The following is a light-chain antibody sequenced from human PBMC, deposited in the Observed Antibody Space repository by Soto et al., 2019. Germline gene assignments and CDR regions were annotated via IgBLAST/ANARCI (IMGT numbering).Light chain of an antibody. CDR2: GAS. CDR1: QSINND. CDR3: QQYNKRPPLT. J-gene: IGKJ4*01. Sequence: VMAQSPATLSVSPGERVTLSCRASQSINNDLSLYQQKVGQGPRLLIYGASTRATGVPARFSGSGSGTEFTLTISSLQYEDSAVYYFQQYNKRPPLTFGGGTKVEIK. V-gene: IGKV3-15*01.